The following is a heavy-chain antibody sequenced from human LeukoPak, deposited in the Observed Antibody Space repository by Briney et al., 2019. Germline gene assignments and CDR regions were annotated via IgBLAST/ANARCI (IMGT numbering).Heavy chain of an antibody. CDR3: AKDRIAAASYYFDY. D-gene: IGHD6-13*01. V-gene: IGHV3-7*01. CDR1: GFTFSRYW. J-gene: IGHJ4*02. Sequence: GGSLRLSCAASGFTFSRYWMSWVRQAPGKGLEWVANIKQDGSEKYYVDSVKGRFTISRDNAKNSLYLQMNSPRAEDTAVYYCAKDRIAAASYYFDYWGQGTLVTVSS. CDR2: IKQDGSEK.